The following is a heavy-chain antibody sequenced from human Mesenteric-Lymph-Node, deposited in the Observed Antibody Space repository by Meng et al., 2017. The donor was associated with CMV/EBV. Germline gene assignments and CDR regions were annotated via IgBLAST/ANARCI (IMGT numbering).Heavy chain of an antibody. CDR2: IYYSGST. V-gene: IGHV4-39*01. Sequence: SGCSTSSSSYYCGWLRQPPGKGLECMGSIYYSGSTYYNPSLKSRVTISVDTSKNQFSLKLSSVTAADTAVYYCARRRFLEWQPNWFDPWGQGTLVTVSS. D-gene: IGHD3-3*01. J-gene: IGHJ5*02. CDR3: ARRRFLEWQPNWFDP. CDR1: GCSTSSSSYY.